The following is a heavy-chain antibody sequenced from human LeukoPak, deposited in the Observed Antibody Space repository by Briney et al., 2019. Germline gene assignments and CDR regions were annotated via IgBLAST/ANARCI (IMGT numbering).Heavy chain of an antibody. Sequence: GGSLRLSCSASGFIFTNYAMSWVRQAPGKGLEWVSGISSSGGSTYYRDSVKGRFTISRDNSRNTLYLQMNSLRTEDTAIYYCAKDCLGSWSGYYFGVFDCWGPGTLVSVSS. CDR2: ISSSGGST. D-gene: IGHD3-3*01. CDR1: GFIFTNYA. V-gene: IGHV3-23*01. J-gene: IGHJ4*02. CDR3: AKDCLGSWSGYYFGVFDC.